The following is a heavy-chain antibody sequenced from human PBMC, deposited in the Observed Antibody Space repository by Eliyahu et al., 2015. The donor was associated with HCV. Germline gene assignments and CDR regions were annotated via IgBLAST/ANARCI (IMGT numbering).Heavy chain of an antibody. Sequence: QVQLQQWGAGLLKPSETLSLTCAVYGGSFSGYYWSWIRQPPGKGLEWIGEINHSGSTNYNPSLKSRVTISVDTSKNQFSLKLSSVTAADTAVYYCARVEMPEIRYFDWLPRGGYYWFDPWGQGTLVTVSS. CDR3: ARVEMPEIRYFDWLPRGGYYWFDP. D-gene: IGHD3-9*01. J-gene: IGHJ5*02. CDR2: INHSGST. V-gene: IGHV4-34*01. CDR1: GGSFSGYY.